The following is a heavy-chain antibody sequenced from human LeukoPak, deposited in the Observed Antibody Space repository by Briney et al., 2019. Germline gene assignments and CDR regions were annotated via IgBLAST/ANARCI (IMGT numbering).Heavy chain of an antibody. V-gene: IGHV3-43D*03. CDR1: GFTFDDYA. Sequence: PGGSLRLSCAASGFTFDDYAMHWVRQAPGKGLEWVSLISWDGGSTYYADSVKGRFTISRDNSKNSLYLQMNSLRAEDTALYYCAKDIGSLYYYMDVWGKGTTVTVSS. D-gene: IGHD6-13*01. CDR3: AKDIGSLYYYMDV. CDR2: ISWDGGST. J-gene: IGHJ6*03.